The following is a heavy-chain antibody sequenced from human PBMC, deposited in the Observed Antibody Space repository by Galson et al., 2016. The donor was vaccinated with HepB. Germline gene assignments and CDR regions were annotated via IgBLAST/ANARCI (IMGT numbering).Heavy chain of an antibody. CDR2: ISTDGNTQ. D-gene: IGHD3-22*01. J-gene: IGHJ4*02. Sequence: SLRLSCAASGFTFSGYSIHWVRQAPGKGLEWVAVISTDGNTQWYADSVKGRFTVSRDNSKNTLDLQMNTLRAEDTAVFYCASEEGVHYDNSHYHGYLDYWGQGSLVTVSS. CDR1: GFTFSGYS. V-gene: IGHV3-30-3*01. CDR3: ASEEGVHYDNSHYHGYLDY.